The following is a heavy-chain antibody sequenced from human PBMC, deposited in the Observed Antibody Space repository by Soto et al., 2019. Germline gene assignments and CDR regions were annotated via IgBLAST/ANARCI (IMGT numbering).Heavy chain of an antibody. CDR2: IFHTGST. D-gene: IGHD6-25*01. CDR3: ATLPRLDGMDV. J-gene: IGHJ6*02. Sequence: SETLSLTCAVSGYSISSGHSWGWIRQPPGKGLEWIGSIFHTGSTYYNPSLKSRVTLSVDTSKNQFSLKLSSVTAADTAVYFCATLPRLDGMDVWGQGPTVTV. V-gene: IGHV4-38-2*01. CDR1: GYSISSGHS.